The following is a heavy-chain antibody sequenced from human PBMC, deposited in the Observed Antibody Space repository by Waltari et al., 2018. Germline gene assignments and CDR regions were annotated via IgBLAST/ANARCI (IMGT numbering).Heavy chain of an antibody. D-gene: IGHD5-18*01. V-gene: IGHV3-48*01. CDR1: GFTFSTYS. Sequence: EVQLVESGGGLVQPGGSLRLSCAASGFTFSTYSMNWVRQAPGKGLEWVSYISISTSTTNCADSVKGRFTISRDNAKNSLYLQMNSLRAEDTAVYYCARGRDGYSQDVFDIWGQGTMVSVSS. J-gene: IGHJ3*02. CDR2: ISISTSTT. CDR3: ARGRDGYSQDVFDI.